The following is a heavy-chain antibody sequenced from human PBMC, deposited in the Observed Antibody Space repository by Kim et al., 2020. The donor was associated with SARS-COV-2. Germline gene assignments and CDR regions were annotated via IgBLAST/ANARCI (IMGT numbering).Heavy chain of an antibody. Sequence: SETLSLTCAVYGGSFSGYYWSWIRQPPGKGLEWIGEINHSGSTNYNPSLKSRVTISVDTSKNQFSLKLSSVTAADTAVYYCAREVAKQQLDHTVFDYWGQGTLVTVSS. D-gene: IGHD6-13*01. CDR3: AREVAKQQLDHTVFDY. CDR1: GGSFSGYY. J-gene: IGHJ4*02. CDR2: INHSGST. V-gene: IGHV4-34*01.